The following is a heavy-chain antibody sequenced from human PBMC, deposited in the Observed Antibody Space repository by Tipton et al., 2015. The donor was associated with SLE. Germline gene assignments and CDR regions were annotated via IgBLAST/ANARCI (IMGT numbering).Heavy chain of an antibody. CDR3: ARVMIVVVVDAFDI. V-gene: IGHV4-38-2*01. J-gene: IGHJ3*02. CDR2: IYHSVST. Sequence: TLSLTCAVSGYSISSGYYWGWIRQPPGKGLEWIGSIYHSVSTSYNPSLKSRVTISVDTSKNQFSLKLRSVTAADTAVYYCARVMIVVVVDAFDIWGQGTMVTVSS. D-gene: IGHD3-22*01. CDR1: GYSISSGYY.